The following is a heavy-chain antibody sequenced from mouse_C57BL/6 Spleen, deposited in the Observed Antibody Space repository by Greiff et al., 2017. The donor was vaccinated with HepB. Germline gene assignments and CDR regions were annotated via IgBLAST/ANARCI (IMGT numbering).Heavy chain of an antibody. D-gene: IGHD3-3*01. Sequence: EVKVEESGGGLVKPGGSLKLSCAASGFTFSDYGMHWVRQAPEKGLEWVAYISSGSSTIYYADTVKGRFTISRDNAKNTLFLQMTSLRSEDTAMYYCARRAGTWYYYAMDYWGQGTSVTVSS. CDR1: GFTFSDYG. J-gene: IGHJ4*01. V-gene: IGHV5-17*01. CDR3: ARRAGTWYYYAMDY. CDR2: ISSGSSTI.